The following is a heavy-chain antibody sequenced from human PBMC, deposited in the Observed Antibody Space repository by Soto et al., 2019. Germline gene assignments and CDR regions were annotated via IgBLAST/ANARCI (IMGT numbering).Heavy chain of an antibody. CDR3: ARDIETYYDFWSGYYSYYYYYGMDV. J-gene: IGHJ6*02. CDR1: GFTFSSYN. D-gene: IGHD3-3*01. CDR2: FSSSSSYI. V-gene: IGHV3-21*05. Sequence: GGSLRLSCAASGFTFSSYNMNWVRQAPGKGLEWVSYFSSSSSYIYYADSVKGRFTISRDNAKNSLYLQMNSLRAEDTAVYYCARDIETYYDFWSGYYSYYYYYGMDVWGQGTTVTVSS.